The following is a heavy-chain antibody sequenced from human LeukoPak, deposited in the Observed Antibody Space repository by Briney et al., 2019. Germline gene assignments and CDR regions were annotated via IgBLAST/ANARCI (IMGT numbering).Heavy chain of an antibody. Sequence: PSETLSLTCTVSGDSVSSSSYYWGWIRQPPGKGLEWIGYIYNSGSTYYNPSLKSRCTISVDTSKNQLSLRLSSVTAADTAVYYCARGFCTNGVCSSDYFDYWGQGTLVTVSS. V-gene: IGHV4-31*03. D-gene: IGHD2-8*01. J-gene: IGHJ4*02. CDR3: ARGFCTNGVCSSDYFDY. CDR2: IYNSGST. CDR1: GDSVSSSSYY.